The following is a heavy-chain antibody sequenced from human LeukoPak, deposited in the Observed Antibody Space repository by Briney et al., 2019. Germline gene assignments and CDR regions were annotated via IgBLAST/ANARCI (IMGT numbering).Heavy chain of an antibody. CDR2: IYYSGST. CDR3: ARFSSGWTAFDY. CDR1: GGSISSYY. D-gene: IGHD6-19*01. J-gene: IGHJ4*02. Sequence: PSETLSLTCTVSGGSISSYYWSWIRQPPGKGLEWIGYIYYSGSTNYNPSLKSRVTISVDTSKNQFSLKLSSVTAADTAVYYCARFSSGWTAFDYWGQGTLATVSS. V-gene: IGHV4-59*01.